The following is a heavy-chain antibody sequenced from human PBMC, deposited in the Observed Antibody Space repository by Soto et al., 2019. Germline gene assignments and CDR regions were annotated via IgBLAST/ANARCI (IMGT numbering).Heavy chain of an antibody. Sequence: EVQLLESGGGLVQPGGSLRLSCGACGFSFSSYAMSWVRQAPGKGLDWVSGISSSGGSTYYADSVKGRFTISRDNAKNTLYMQMNSLRAEDTAVYSCAKQLMVRGVVLLFDYWGQGTLVTVSS. CDR1: GFSFSSYA. V-gene: IGHV3-23*01. CDR3: AKQLMVRGVVLLFDY. D-gene: IGHD3-10*01. J-gene: IGHJ4*02. CDR2: ISSSGGST.